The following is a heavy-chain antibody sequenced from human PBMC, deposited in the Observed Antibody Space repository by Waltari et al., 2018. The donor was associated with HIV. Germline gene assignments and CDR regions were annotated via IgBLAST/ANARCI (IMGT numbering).Heavy chain of an antibody. CDR2: INPNSGGT. V-gene: IGHV1-2*02. D-gene: IGHD3-22*01. J-gene: IGHJ4*02. Sequence: QVQLVQSGAEVKKHGASVKVSCKASGYTFTGSYMHWVRQAPGQGLEWMGWINPNSGGTNYAQKFQGRVTMTRDTSITTAYMEVSRLRSDDTAVYYCARVPYYYDTSAYPDYWGQGTLVTVSS. CDR1: GYTFTGSY. CDR3: ARVPYYYDTSAYPDY.